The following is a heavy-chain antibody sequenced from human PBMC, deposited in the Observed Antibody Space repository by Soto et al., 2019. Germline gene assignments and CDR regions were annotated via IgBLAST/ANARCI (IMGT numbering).Heavy chain of an antibody. CDR3: ARGGATTVTLFDY. Sequence: PGGSLRLSCAASGFTFSTYAMSWVRQAPGKGLEWLSGISGSGGTTYYADSVKGRFTISRDKSKTTLYLQMNSLRAEDTAVYYCARGGATTVTLFDYRGQGALVTVSS. J-gene: IGHJ4*02. V-gene: IGHV3-23*01. CDR2: ISGSGGTT. CDR1: GFTFSTYA. D-gene: IGHD4-17*01.